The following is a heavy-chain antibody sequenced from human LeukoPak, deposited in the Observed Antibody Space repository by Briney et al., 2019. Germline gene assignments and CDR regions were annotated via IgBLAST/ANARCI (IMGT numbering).Heavy chain of an antibody. Sequence: GGSLRLSCAASGFTFSGSAMHWVRQASGKGLEWVGRIRSKANSYATAYAASVKGRFTISRDDSKNTAYLQMNSLKTEDTAVCYCTRRTPDFDYWGQGTLVTVSS. CDR1: GFTFSGSA. V-gene: IGHV3-73*01. CDR3: TRRTPDFDY. J-gene: IGHJ4*02. CDR2: IRSKANSYAT.